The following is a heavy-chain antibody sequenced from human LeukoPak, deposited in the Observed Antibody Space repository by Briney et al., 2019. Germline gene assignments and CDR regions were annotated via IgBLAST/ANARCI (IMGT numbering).Heavy chain of an antibody. Sequence: GGSLRLSCAASGFTFSNYAMSWVRQAPGKGLEWVSAISGSGGSLYYADSVKGRFTISRDNSKNTMYLQMNSLRAEDTAVYYCAKIRGYSGYDPFDYWGQGTLVTVSS. CDR3: AKIRGYSGYDPFDY. J-gene: IGHJ4*02. CDR1: GFTFSNYA. D-gene: IGHD5-12*01. V-gene: IGHV3-23*01. CDR2: ISGSGGSL.